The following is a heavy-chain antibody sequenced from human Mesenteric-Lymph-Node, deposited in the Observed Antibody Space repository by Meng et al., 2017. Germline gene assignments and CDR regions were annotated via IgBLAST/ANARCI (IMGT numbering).Heavy chain of an antibody. V-gene: IGHV3-48*03. Sequence: GESLRLSCAASGFTFSSYEMNWVRQAPGKGLEWVSYISSSGSTIYYADSVKGRFTISRDNAKNSLYLQMNSLRAEDTAVYYCAGRATGELLPPSDAFDIWGQGTMVTVSS. CDR1: GFTFSSYE. J-gene: IGHJ3*02. D-gene: IGHD1-26*01. CDR3: AGRATGELLPPSDAFDI. CDR2: ISSSGSTI.